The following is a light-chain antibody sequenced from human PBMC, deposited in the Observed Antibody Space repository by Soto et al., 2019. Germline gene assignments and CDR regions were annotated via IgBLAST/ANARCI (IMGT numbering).Light chain of an antibody. V-gene: IGKV3-15*01. J-gene: IGKJ1*01. CDR1: QSVSSN. CDR2: GAS. Sequence: ETVITQCPATLSVSPGERATLSCRASQSVSSNLAWYQQKPGQAARLLIYGASTRATGIPARFSGSGSGTEFTLTISSLQSEDFAVYYCQQYHNWWTFGQGTKVDIK. CDR3: QQYHNWWT.